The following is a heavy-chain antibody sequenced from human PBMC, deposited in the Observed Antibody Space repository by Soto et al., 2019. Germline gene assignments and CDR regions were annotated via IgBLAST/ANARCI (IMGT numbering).Heavy chain of an antibody. D-gene: IGHD3-3*01. V-gene: IGHV5-51*01. CDR1: GYNFAGYW. CDR3: ARGGVSTRTFDY. Sequence: PGESLKISCKGSGYNFAGYWIAWVRQMPGKGLELMGIIYLSDSDTRYRPSCQGQVTISDDKSISSAYLQWSSLRTSDTAMYYCARGGVSTRTFDYWGQGTPVTVSS. CDR2: IYLSDSDT. J-gene: IGHJ4*02.